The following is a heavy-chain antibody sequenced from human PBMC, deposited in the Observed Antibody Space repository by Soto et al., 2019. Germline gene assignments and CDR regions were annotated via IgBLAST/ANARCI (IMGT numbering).Heavy chain of an antibody. Sequence: VASVKVSCKASGYTFTSYDINWVRQATGQGLEWMGWMNPNSGNTGYAQKFQGRVTMTRNTSISTAYMGLSSLRSEDTAVYYCARVPLMRVLRFLEWLSIHHYYYYGMDVWGQGTTVTVSS. J-gene: IGHJ6*02. V-gene: IGHV1-8*01. CDR1: GYTFTSYD. CDR3: ARVPLMRVLRFLEWLSIHHYYYYGMDV. D-gene: IGHD3-3*01. CDR2: MNPNSGNT.